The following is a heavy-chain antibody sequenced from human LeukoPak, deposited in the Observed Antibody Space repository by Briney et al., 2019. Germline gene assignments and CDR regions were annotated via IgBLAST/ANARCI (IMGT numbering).Heavy chain of an antibody. CDR2: ISSSSIYI. CDR3: ARGYSNYGYAFDI. CDR1: GFTFSDYY. V-gene: IGHV3-11*06. D-gene: IGHD4-11*01. Sequence: GGSLRLSCAASGFTFSDYYMGWIRQAPGKGLEWVSSISSSSIYIYYSDPMKGRFTISRDNAKNSLFLQMNSLRAEDTAVYYCARGYSNYGYAFDIWGQGTMVTVSS. J-gene: IGHJ3*02.